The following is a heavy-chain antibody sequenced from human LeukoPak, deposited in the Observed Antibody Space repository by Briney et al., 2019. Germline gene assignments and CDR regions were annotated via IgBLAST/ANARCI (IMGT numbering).Heavy chain of an antibody. Sequence: GGSLRLSCAASGFTFSSYAMSWVRQAPGKGLEWVAVISYDGSNKYYADSVKGRFTISRDNSKNTLYLQMNSLRAEDTAVYYCARDREVLLMAGYYYYYGMDVWGQGTTVTVSS. CDR1: GFTFSSYA. V-gene: IGHV3-30-3*01. CDR2: ISYDGSNK. CDR3: ARDREVLLMAGYYYYYGMDV. J-gene: IGHJ6*02. D-gene: IGHD2-8*01.